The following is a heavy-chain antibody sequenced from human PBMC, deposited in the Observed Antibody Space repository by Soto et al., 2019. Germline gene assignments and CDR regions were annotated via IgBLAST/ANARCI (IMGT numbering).Heavy chain of an antibody. J-gene: IGHJ3*02. CDR2: ISYDGSNK. D-gene: IGHD3-22*01. Sequence: QVQLVESGGGVVQPGRSLRLSCAASGFTFSSYAIHWVRQAPGKGLEWVAVISYDGSNKYYADSVKGRFTISRDNSKNTLYLQMNSLRAEDTAVYYCARVSDSSGYYAFDIWGQGTMVTVSS. V-gene: IGHV3-30-3*01. CDR3: ARVSDSSGYYAFDI. CDR1: GFTFSSYA.